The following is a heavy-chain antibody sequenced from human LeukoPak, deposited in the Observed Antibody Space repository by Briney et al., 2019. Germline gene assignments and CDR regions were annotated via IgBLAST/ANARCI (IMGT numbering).Heavy chain of an antibody. V-gene: IGHV1-46*01. CDR1: GYTFTSYY. Sequence: ASVKVSCKASGYTFTSYYMHWVRQAPGQGLEWMGIINPSVGSTTYAQKFQGRVTMTRDMSTSTVYMELSSLRSEDTAVYYCARRVGAANAFDIWGQGTMVTVSS. CDR2: INPSVGST. D-gene: IGHD1-26*01. J-gene: IGHJ3*02. CDR3: ARRVGAANAFDI.